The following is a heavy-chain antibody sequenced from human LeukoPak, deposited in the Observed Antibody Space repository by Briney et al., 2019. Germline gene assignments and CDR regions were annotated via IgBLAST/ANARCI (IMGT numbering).Heavy chain of an antibody. CDR2: INPNSGGT. D-gene: IGHD3-3*01. V-gene: IGHV1-2*02. CDR3: ARIRGGTIFGVAPNYYYYMDV. Sequence: ASVKVSYKASGYTFTGYYMHWVRQAPGQGLEWMGWINPNSGGTNYAQKFQGRVTMTRDTSISTAYMELSRLRSDDTAVYYCARIRGGTIFGVAPNYYYYMDVWGKGTTVTVSS. CDR1: GYTFTGYY. J-gene: IGHJ6*03.